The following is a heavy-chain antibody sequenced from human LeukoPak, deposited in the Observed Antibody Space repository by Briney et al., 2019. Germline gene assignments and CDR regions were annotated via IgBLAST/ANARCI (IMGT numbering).Heavy chain of an antibody. D-gene: IGHD2-2*01. J-gene: IGHJ3*01. CDR1: GYSISSGYY. CDR3: ARNIVVVPTVTGAFDV. CDR2: IYHSGST. Sequence: SETLSLTCAVSGYSISSGYYWGWIRPPPGKGREWIGNIYHSGSTYYNPSLKSRVTISVDTSKNQFSLKLSSVTAADTAMYYCARNIVVVPTVTGAFDVWGQGTMVTVSS. V-gene: IGHV4-38-2*01.